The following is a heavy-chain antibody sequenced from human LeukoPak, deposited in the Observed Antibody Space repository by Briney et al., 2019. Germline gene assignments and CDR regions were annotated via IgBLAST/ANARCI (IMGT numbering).Heavy chain of an antibody. D-gene: IGHD3-3*01. Sequence: ASVKVSCKASGYTFTSYGISWVRQAPGQRLEWMGWINAGNGNTKYSQKLQGRVTMTTDTSTSTAYMELRSLRSDDTAVYYCARDLLRFLEGGFMSYYYYGMDVWGQGTTVTVSS. V-gene: IGHV1-18*01. CDR2: INAGNGNT. CDR3: ARDLLRFLEGGFMSYYYYGMDV. CDR1: GYTFTSYG. J-gene: IGHJ6*02.